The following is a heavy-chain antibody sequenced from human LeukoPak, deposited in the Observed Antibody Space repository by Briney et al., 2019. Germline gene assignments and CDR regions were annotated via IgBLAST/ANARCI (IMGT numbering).Heavy chain of an antibody. V-gene: IGHV5-51*01. J-gene: IGHJ5*02. CDR1: GYSFTSYW. CDR3: ARQGYSGNFRWWFDP. D-gene: IGHD4-23*01. CDR2: IYPGDSDT. Sequence: GESLKISWQGSGYSFTSYWIGWVRRMPGKGLEWMGIIYPGDSDTRYSPSCQGQVTIPADKSISTAYLQWSSLKASDTAMYYCARQGYSGNFRWWFDPWGQEPLVTVSS.